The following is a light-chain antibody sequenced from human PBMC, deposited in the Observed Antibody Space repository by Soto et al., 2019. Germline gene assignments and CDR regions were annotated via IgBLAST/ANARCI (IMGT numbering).Light chain of an antibody. CDR2: AAS. CDR3: LQSDSFPHT. J-gene: IGKJ2*01. V-gene: IGKV1-12*01. Sequence: DIQMTQSPSSVSASVGDRVTITCRGSQGISTWLAWYQQKPGSAPKLLIYAASSLQSGVPSRFSGSGSGTYFTLTITSLQPEDFATYYCLQSDSFPHTFGQGTKLQIK. CDR1: QGISTW.